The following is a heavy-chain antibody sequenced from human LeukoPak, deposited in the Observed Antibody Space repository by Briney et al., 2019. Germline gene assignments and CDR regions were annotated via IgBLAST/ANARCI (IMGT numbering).Heavy chain of an antibody. CDR2: IKTDGSST. J-gene: IGHJ4*02. Sequence: GGSLRLSCAASGFTFSNYWMYWVRQGPGKGLVWVSRIKTDGSSTTYADSVEGRFTISRDNAKNTLYLQMNSLRAEDTAVYYCVRGYCVGSSCSRAYWGQGTLVTVSS. V-gene: IGHV3-74*01. CDR3: VRGYCVGSSCSRAY. CDR1: GFTFSNYW. D-gene: IGHD2-15*01.